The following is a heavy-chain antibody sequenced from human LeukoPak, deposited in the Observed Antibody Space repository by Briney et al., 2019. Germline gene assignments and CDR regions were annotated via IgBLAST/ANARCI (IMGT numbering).Heavy chain of an antibody. CDR3: VREDYNDSGWYFDL. V-gene: IGHV3-74*01. D-gene: IGHD4-17*01. J-gene: IGHJ2*01. Sequence: GGSLRLSCAASGFTFSSHWMHWVSQAPGKGLVWVSRIKTGGSRTTYADSVKGRFTISRDNAKNTLYLQMNSLRAEDTAVYYCVREDYNDSGWYFDLWGRGTLVTVSS. CDR1: GFTFSSHW. CDR2: IKTGGSRT.